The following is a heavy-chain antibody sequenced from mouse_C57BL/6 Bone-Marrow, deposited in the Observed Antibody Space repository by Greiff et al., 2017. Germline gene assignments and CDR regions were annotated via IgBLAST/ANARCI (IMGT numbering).Heavy chain of an antibody. Sequence: QVQLQQSGAELVKPGASVKLSCKASGYTFTSYWMHWVKQRPGQGLEWIGMIHPNSGSTNYNEKFKSKATLTVDKSSSTAYMQLSSLTSEDSAVYYCARYWDYWYFDVWGTGTTVTVSS. J-gene: IGHJ1*03. D-gene: IGHD4-1*01. CDR1: GYTFTSYW. CDR3: ARYWDYWYFDV. CDR2: IHPNSGST. V-gene: IGHV1-64*01.